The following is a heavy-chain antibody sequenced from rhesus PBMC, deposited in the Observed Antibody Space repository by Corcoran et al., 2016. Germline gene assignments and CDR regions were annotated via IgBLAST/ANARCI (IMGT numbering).Heavy chain of an antibody. CDR2: IYGSGSST. CDR3: ARQGPGYGLDS. V-gene: IGHV4-169*01. Sequence: QLQLQESGPGLVKPSETLSVTCAVSGGSIRSNYWSWTRQAPGKGREWIGRIYGSGSSTNYNPSLKSRVTLSVDTSKNQLSLKLSSVTAADTAVYYCARQGPGYGLDSWGQGVVVTVSS. J-gene: IGHJ6*01. CDR1: GGSIRSNY.